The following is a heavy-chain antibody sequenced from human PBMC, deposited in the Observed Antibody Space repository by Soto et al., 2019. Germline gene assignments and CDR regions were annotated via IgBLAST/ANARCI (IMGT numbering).Heavy chain of an antibody. CDR2: IYYSGST. Sequence: PSETLSLTCAVSGGSISSGDWCWSWVRQSPGKGLEWIGYIYYSGSTTYNPSLKSRVIISVDTSENQCSLMLTSVTAADTAVYFCARLRAHPLSGFAYSYHYLDVRGKGTTVTVS. D-gene: IGHD5-12*01. CDR3: ARLRAHPLSGFAYSYHYLDV. V-gene: IGHV4-30-4*01. CDR1: GGSISSGDWC. J-gene: IGHJ6*03.